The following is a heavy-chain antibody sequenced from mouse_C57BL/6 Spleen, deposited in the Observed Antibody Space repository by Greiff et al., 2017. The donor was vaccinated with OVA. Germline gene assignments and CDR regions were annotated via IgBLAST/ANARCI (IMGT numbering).Heavy chain of an antibody. J-gene: IGHJ2*01. CDR1: GYTFNDYY. CDR2: INPNNGGT. Sequence: EVQLQQSGPGLVKPGASVKISCKASGYTFNDYYMNWVKQSHGKSLEWIGDINPNNGGTSYNQKFKGKATLTVDKSSSTAYMELRSLTSEDSAVYYCARGGYYFDYWGQGTTLTVSS. CDR3: ARGGYYFDY. V-gene: IGHV1-26*01.